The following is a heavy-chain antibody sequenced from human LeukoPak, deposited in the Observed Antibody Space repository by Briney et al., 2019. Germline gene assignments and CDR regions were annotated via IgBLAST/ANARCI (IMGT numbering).Heavy chain of an antibody. D-gene: IGHD4-17*01. J-gene: IGHJ6*03. CDR1: GGSISSYH. V-gene: IGHV4-59*01. CDR2: IYDIGTT. Sequence: PSETLSLTCTVSGGSISSYHCGWVRQSAGEGLGWIGYIYDIGTTTYNPSLKSRVTISEDPSKNQFSLKLSSGAVAATAVYYCAREDPDGDYSLSKYYMDVWGKGTTVTVSS. CDR3: AREDPDGDYSLSKYYMDV.